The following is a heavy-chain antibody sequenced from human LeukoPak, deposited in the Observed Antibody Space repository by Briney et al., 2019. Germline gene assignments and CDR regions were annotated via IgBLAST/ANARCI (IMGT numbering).Heavy chain of an antibody. CDR3: ASASPANDY. V-gene: IGHV3-23*01. Sequence: PGGSLKLPYGASGLPLNILAVRWATHPPRRALEGGSGLSNSGGNTYFADSVKGRFTISRDNSKNTLYLQMNNLRAEDTAIYYCASASPANDYWGQGTLVTVSS. D-gene: IGHD2-2*01. CDR1: GLPLNILA. CDR2: LSNSGGNT. J-gene: IGHJ4*02.